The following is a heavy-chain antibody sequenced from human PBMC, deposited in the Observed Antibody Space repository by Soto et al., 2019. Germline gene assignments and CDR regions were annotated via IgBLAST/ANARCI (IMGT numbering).Heavy chain of an antibody. CDR3: ARDGLPGGHGMDV. D-gene: IGHD5-12*01. J-gene: IGHJ6*02. V-gene: IGHV2-70*11. Sequence: SGPTLVNPTQTLRLTCTFSGFSLSTSGVCVSWIRQPPGKALEWLARIDWDDDKYYSSSLKTRLTISKDTSKNQVVLTMTNMVPVDSGTYYCARDGLPGGHGMDVWGQGTTVTV. CDR2: IDWDDDK. CDR1: GFSLSTSGVC.